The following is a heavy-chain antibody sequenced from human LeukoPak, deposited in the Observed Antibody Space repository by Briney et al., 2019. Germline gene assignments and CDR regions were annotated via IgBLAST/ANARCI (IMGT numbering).Heavy chain of an antibody. D-gene: IGHD3-16*01. V-gene: IGHV3-21*01. Sequence: NTGGSLRLSCAASGFTFSSYGMHWVRQAPGKGLEWVSSISSSSSYIYYADSVKGRFTISRDNAKNSLYLQMNSLRAEDTAVYYCARERGGFCDYWGQGTLVTVSS. CDR2: ISSSSSYI. CDR3: ARERGGFCDY. J-gene: IGHJ4*02. CDR1: GFTFSSYG.